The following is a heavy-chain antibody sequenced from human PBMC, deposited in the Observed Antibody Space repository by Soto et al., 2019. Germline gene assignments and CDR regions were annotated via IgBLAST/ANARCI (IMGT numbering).Heavy chain of an antibody. V-gene: IGHV4-34*01. D-gene: IGHD3-10*01. CDR1: GGSFSGYY. CDR2: INHSGST. CDR3: ARSLFYGSGSYSAPFDP. J-gene: IGHJ5*02. Sequence: ETLSLTCAVYGGSFSGYYWSWIRQPPGKGLEWIGEINHSGSTNYNPSLKSRVTISVDTSKNQFSLKLSSVTAADTAVYYCARSLFYGSGSYSAPFDPWGQGTLVTVSS.